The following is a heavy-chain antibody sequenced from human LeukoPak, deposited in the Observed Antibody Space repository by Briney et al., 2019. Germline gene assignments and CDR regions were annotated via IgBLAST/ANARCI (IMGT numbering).Heavy chain of an antibody. Sequence: PSGTLSLTCTVSGASISSYYWSWIRQPPGKGLEWIGYIYYSGSTNYNPSLKSRVTISVDTSKNQFSLKLSSVTAADTAVYYCARYGSYQFDYWGQGTLVTVSS. J-gene: IGHJ4*02. D-gene: IGHD1-26*01. CDR3: ARYGSYQFDY. V-gene: IGHV4-59*08. CDR2: IYYSGST. CDR1: GASISSYY.